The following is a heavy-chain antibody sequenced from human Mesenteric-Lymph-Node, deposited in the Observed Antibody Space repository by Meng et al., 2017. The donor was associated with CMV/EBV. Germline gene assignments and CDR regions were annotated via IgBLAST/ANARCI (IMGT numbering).Heavy chain of an antibody. V-gene: IGHV1-69*10. D-gene: IGHD6-13*01. CDR2: IIPIMGIT. CDR1: GGTFDYAA. Sequence: SVKVSCKASGGTFDYAAISWVRHAPGQGLEWLGGIIPIMGITNYAQTFQGRVTITADKSASTVYMEMTSLRSEDTAVYYCASGDSSWYGGYYYYGMDVWGQGTTVTVSS. J-gene: IGHJ6*02. CDR3: ASGDSSWYGGYYYYGMDV.